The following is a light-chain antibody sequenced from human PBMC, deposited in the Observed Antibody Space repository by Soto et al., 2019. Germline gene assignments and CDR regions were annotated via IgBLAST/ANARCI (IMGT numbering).Light chain of an antibody. CDR3: QSYDTSLSGVV. V-gene: IGLV1-40*01. Sequence: QPVLTQPPSVSGAPGQRVTISCTGSSSNIGAGYDVNWYQQVPGTAPKLLIYDDTKRPSGVPDRFSGSKSGTSASLAITGLRAEDEADYYRQSYDTSLSGVVFAGGTKLTVL. CDR2: DDT. J-gene: IGLJ3*02. CDR1: SSNIGAGYD.